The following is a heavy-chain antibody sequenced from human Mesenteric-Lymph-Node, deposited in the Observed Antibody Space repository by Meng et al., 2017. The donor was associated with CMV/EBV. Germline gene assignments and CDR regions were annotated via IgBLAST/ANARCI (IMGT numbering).Heavy chain of an antibody. D-gene: IGHD3-22*01. CDR1: GGSFSGYY. CDR2: INHSGST. Sequence: AVYGGSFSGYYWSWIRQPPGKGLEWIGEINHSGSTNYNPSLKSRVTISVDTSKNQFSLRLSSVTAADTAVYYCARRVVISTPNWFDPWAREPWSPSPQ. V-gene: IGHV4-34*09. J-gene: IGHJ5*02. CDR3: ARRVVISTPNWFDP.